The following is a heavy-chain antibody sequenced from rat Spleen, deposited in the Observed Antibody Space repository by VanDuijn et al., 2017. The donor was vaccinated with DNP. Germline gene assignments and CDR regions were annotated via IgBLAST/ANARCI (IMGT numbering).Heavy chain of an antibody. V-gene: IGHV3-1*01. CDR3: ARWVRYFDS. D-gene: IGHD1-1*01. J-gene: IGHJ2*01. Sequence: EVQFQESGPGLVKSSQSLSLTCSVTGYSITSNYWAWIRKGPGNKMEWMGYISYSGGTRYNPSLKSRISITRDTSENQFFLHLNSVTTEDTATYYCARWVRYFDSWGQGVMVTVSS. CDR2: ISYSGGT. CDR1: GYSITSNY.